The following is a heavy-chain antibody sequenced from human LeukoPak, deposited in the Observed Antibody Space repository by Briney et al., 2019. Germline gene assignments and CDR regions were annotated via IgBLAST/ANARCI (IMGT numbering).Heavy chain of an antibody. J-gene: IGHJ5*02. CDR1: GGSISSYY. V-gene: IGHV4-59*01. CDR2: IYYSGST. CDR3: ARQTYYYDSSGLNWFDP. D-gene: IGHD3-22*01. Sequence: PSETLSLTCTVSGGSISSYYWSWIRQPPGKGLEWIGYIYYSGSTNYNPSLRSRVTISVDTSKNQFSLKLSSVTAADTAVYYCARQTYYYDSSGLNWFDPWGQGTLVTVSS.